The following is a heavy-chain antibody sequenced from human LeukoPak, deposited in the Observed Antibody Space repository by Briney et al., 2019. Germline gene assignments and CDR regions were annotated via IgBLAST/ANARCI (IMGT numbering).Heavy chain of an antibody. D-gene: IGHD6-25*01. Sequence: TSSETLSLTCAVYGGSFSGYYWGWIRQPPGKGLEWIGSIYSSGSTYYNSSLKSRVTISIDTSKNQVSLKMSSVTAADTAVYYCAKSGGYGLIDYWGQGTLVTVSS. V-gene: IGHV4-59*05. J-gene: IGHJ4*01. CDR3: AKSGGYGLIDY. CDR1: GGSFSGYY. CDR2: IYSSGST.